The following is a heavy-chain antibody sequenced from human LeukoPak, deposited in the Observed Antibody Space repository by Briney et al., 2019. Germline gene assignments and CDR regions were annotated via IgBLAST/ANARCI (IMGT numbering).Heavy chain of an antibody. J-gene: IGHJ5*02. V-gene: IGHV3-74*01. CDR3: AKARVYRGDVNWFDP. CDR1: VFIYSSQW. D-gene: IGHD5/OR15-5a*01. CDR2: INSDGSNT. Sequence: GGSLRLSCAASVFIYSSQWMRGVRQAPGKGLVWVSRINSDGSNTSHADSVKGRFTISRDNAKNTLYLQMNSLRAEDTAVYYCAKARVYRGDVNWFDPWGQGTLVTVSS.